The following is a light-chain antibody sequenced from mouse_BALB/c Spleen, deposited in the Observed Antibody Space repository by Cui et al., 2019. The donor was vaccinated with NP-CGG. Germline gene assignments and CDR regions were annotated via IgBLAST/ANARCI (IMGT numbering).Light chain of an antibody. CDR2: GTN. Sequence: AVVPQSSAPTTSPGETVTLTCRSNTGAVTTNNYANWVQEKPDHLFTGLIGGTNNRAPGVPARFSGSLIGDKAALTITGAQTEDEAIYFCALWYSNHWVFGGGTKLTVL. CDR1: TGAVTTNNY. V-gene: IGLV1*01. J-gene: IGLJ1*01. CDR3: ALWYSNHWV.